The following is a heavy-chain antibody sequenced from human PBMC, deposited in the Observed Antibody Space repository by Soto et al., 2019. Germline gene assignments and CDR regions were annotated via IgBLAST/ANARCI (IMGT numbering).Heavy chain of an antibody. CDR3: AGVNPDYSFDY. CDR1: GFSLSNSEVG. CDR2: IYWDDDK. V-gene: IGHV2-5*02. J-gene: IGHJ4*02. Sequence: QITLKESGPTLVKPTQTLTLTCTFSGFSLSNSEVGVGWIRQPPGKALEWLALIYWDDDKRYSPSLKSRLTITKDTSKNQVVLTMTNMDPVDTATYYWAGVNPDYSFDYWGQGTLVTVSS. D-gene: IGHD3-16*01.